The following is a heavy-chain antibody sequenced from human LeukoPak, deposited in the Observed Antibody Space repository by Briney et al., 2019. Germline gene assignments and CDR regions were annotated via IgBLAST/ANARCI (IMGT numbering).Heavy chain of an antibody. J-gene: IGHJ3*02. CDR1: GGSINNYF. V-gene: IGHV4-4*07. CDR3: AREKGSLRGDAFDS. D-gene: IGHD3-10*01. CDR2: IYSAGST. Sequence: PSETLSLTCTVSGGSINNYFWAWIRQPAGKGLEWIGRIYSAGSTNYNPSLRGRVTMSIDTSKNRFSLKLSSVTAADTALYYCAREKGSLRGDAFDSWGQGTRVTVSS.